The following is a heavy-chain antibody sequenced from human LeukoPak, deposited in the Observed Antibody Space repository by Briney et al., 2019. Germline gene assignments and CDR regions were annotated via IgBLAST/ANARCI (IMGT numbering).Heavy chain of an antibody. CDR1: GGSIVDNYF. Sequence: WETLSLTCSVSGGSIVDNYFWTWVRKPAGRGLEWIGEINHSGSTNYNPSLKSRVTISVDTSKNQFSLKLSSVTAADTAVYYCARKYYDSSGYYPMGFDYWGQGTLVTVSS. J-gene: IGHJ4*02. CDR2: INHSGST. D-gene: IGHD3-22*01. CDR3: ARKYYDSSGYYPMGFDY. V-gene: IGHV4-34*01.